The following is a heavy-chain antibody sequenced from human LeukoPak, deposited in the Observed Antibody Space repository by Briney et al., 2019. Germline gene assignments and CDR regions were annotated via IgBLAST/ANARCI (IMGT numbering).Heavy chain of an antibody. D-gene: IGHD5-12*01. CDR2: INPSGGST. J-gene: IGHJ4*02. CDR1: GYTFTGYY. CDR3: ARDNSGGNSGYDFDY. Sequence: ASVKVSCKASGYTFTGYYMYWVRQAPGQGLEWMGIINPSGGSTSYAQKFQGRVTMTRDTSTSTVHMGLSSLRSEDTAVYYCARDNSGGNSGYDFDYWGQGTLVTVSS. V-gene: IGHV1-46*01.